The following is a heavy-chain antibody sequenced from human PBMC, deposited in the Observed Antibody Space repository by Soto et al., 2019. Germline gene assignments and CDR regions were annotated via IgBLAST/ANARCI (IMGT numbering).Heavy chain of an antibody. V-gene: IGHV3-53*01. J-gene: IGHJ4*02. D-gene: IGHD3-10*01. CDR1: GFTVSNNY. CDR2: IYSGGYT. Sequence: EVQLVESGGGLIQPGGSLRLSCAVSGFTVSNNYMSWVRQAPGKGLEGVSVIYSGGYTAYGDSVKGRFTISRDNSKNTLFPQMKGRGPAGAGVFSCGTPPGGGGYWGQGTLVTVSS. CDR3: GTPPGGGGY.